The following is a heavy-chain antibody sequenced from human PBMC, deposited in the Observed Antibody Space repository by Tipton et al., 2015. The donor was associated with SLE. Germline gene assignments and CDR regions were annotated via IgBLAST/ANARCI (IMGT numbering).Heavy chain of an antibody. Sequence: TLSLTCTVSGGSISSGGYYWSWIRQHPGKGLEWIGYIYYSGSTYYNPSLKSRVTISVDTSKNQFSLKLSSVTAADTAVYYCARTYYYDSSGYYPGFDYWGQGTLVTVSS. CDR2: IYYSGST. CDR3: ARTYYYDSSGYYPGFDY. V-gene: IGHV4-31*03. CDR1: GGSISSGGYY. J-gene: IGHJ4*02. D-gene: IGHD3-22*01.